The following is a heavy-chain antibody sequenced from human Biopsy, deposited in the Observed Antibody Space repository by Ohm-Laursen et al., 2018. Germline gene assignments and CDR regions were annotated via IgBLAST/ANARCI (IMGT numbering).Heavy chain of an antibody. V-gene: IGHV3-21*01. CDR3: ARDDGFYARTSGMDV. Sequence: GSLRLSCTASTFTFSSDSVNWVRQAPGRGLAWVSYINSDASYIYYGGSVGGRFTISRDNAKNSVYLQMTSLRVEETAVYYCARDDGFYARTSGMDVWGQGTTVTVSS. CDR2: INSDASYI. D-gene: IGHD2-8*01. CDR1: TFTFSSDS. J-gene: IGHJ6*02.